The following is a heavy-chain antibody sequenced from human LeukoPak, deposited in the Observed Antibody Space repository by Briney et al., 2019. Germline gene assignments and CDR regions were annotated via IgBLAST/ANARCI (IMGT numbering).Heavy chain of an antibody. V-gene: IGHV1-69*05. D-gene: IGHD2-15*01. CDR1: GGTFSSYA. CDR2: IIPIFGTA. CDR3: ARTGYCSGGSCLRFDP. Sequence: APVKVSCKASGGTFSSYAISWVRQAPGQGLEWMGGIIPIFGTANYAQKFQGRVTITTDESTSTAYMELSSLRSEDTAVYYCARTGYCSGGSCLRFDPWGQGTLVTVSS. J-gene: IGHJ5*02.